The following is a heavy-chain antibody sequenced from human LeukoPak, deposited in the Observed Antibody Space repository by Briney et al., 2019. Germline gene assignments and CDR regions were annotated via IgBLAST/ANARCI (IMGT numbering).Heavy chain of an antibody. CDR1: GGTFSSYA. Sequence: SVKVSCKASGGTFSSYAIRWVRQAPGQGLEWMGRIIPILGIANYAQKFQGRVTITADKSTSTAYMELSSLRSEDTAVYYCAREQTTVTTDWFDPWGQGTLVTVSS. D-gene: IGHD4-11*01. CDR2: IIPILGIA. J-gene: IGHJ5*02. CDR3: AREQTTVTTDWFDP. V-gene: IGHV1-69*04.